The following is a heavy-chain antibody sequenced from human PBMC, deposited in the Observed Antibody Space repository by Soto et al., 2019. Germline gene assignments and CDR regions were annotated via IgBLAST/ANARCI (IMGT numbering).Heavy chain of an antibody. V-gene: IGHV3-21*02. CDR1: EFPFSDYT. CDR2: ISRGSVYI. D-gene: IGHD2-2*01. J-gene: IGHJ4*02. Sequence: EVQLVESGGGLVKPGGSLRLSCAGSEFPFSDYTMTWVRQAPGKGLEWVSSISRGSVYIYYADSVKGRFTISRENAKNSLSLLMNSLKAEDTAVYYCARARRTKGYCSSSSCYASDSWGQGTLVTVSS. CDR3: ARARRTKGYCSSSSCYASDS.